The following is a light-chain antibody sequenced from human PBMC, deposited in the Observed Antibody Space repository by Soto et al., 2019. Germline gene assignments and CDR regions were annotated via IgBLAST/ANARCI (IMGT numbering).Light chain of an antibody. Sequence: QSVLAQPPSASGSPGQSVTISCTGTSSDGGDNYVSWYQQQLGKAPTLIIYEVTLRPSGVPDRFSGSKSGNTASLTVSGLQADDEADYYCSAYAGSNTFVFGTGTKLTVL. CDR3: SAYAGSNTFV. J-gene: IGLJ1*01. CDR2: EVT. V-gene: IGLV2-8*01. CDR1: SSDGGDNY.